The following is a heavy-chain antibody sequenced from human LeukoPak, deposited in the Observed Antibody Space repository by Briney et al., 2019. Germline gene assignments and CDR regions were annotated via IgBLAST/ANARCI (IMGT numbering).Heavy chain of an antibody. CDR2: TSTYNGNT. J-gene: IGHJ4*02. CDR3: ARDTGYVLDY. D-gene: IGHD5-12*01. CDR1: GYTFTSYG. V-gene: IGHV1-18*01. Sequence: ASVKVSCKASGYTFTSYGFSWVRQAPGQGLEWMGRTSTYNGNTNYAQKLQGRVTMTTDTSTSTAYMELRSLRSDDTAVYYCARDTGYVLDYWGQGTLVTVSS.